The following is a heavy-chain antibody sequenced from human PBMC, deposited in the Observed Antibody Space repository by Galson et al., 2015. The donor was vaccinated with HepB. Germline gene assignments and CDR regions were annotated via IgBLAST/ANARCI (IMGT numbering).Heavy chain of an antibody. Sequence: SLRLSCAASGFTFSSYAMHWVRQAPGKGLEWVAVISYDGSNKYYADSVKGRFTISRDNSKNTLYLQMNSLRAEDTAVYYCARGTYYYDSSGYSAFFDYWGQGTLVTVSS. CDR3: ARGTYYYDSSGYSAFFDY. V-gene: IGHV3-30*04. J-gene: IGHJ4*02. CDR1: GFTFSSYA. CDR2: ISYDGSNK. D-gene: IGHD3-22*01.